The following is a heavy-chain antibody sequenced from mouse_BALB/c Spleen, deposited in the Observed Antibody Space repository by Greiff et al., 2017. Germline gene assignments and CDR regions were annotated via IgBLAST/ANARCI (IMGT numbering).Heavy chain of an antibody. D-gene: IGHD2-14*01. Sequence: EVKVVESGGGLVQPGGSLKLSCAASGFTFSSYGMSWVRQTPDKRLELVATINSNGGSTYYPDSVKGRFTISRDNAKNTLYLQMSSLKSEDTAMYYCARDRWGYDGYFDDWGAGTTVTVSS. J-gene: IGHJ1*01. CDR2: INSNGGST. V-gene: IGHV5-6-3*01. CDR1: GFTFSSYG. CDR3: ARDRWGYDGYFDD.